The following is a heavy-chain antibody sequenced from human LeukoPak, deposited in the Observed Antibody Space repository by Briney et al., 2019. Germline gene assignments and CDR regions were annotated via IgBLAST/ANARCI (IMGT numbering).Heavy chain of an antibody. V-gene: IGHV3-23*01. D-gene: IGHD6-13*01. J-gene: IGHJ6*02. CDR3: AKGVGSSWYSFGYYYYYGMDV. CDR2: ISGSGGST. CDR1: GFTFSSYA. Sequence: GGSLRLSCAASGFTFSSYAMSWVRQAPGKGLEWVSAISGSGGSTYYADSVKGRFTISRDNSKNTLYLQMNSLRAEDTAVYYCAKGVGSSWYSFGYYYYYGMDVWGQGTTVTVSS.